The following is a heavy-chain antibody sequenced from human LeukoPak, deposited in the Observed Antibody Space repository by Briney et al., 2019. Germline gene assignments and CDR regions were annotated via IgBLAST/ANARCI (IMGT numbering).Heavy chain of an antibody. D-gene: IGHD2-2*01. V-gene: IGHV3-30*02. CDR2: IRYDGSNK. CDR1: GFTFSSYG. CDR3: AREPPVVPAAIDY. J-gene: IGHJ4*02. Sequence: QSGGSLRLSCAASGFTFSSYGMHWVRQAPGKGLEWVAFIRYDGSNKYYADSVKGRFTISRDNSKNTLYLQMNSLRAEDTAVYYCAREPPVVPAAIDYWGQGTLVTVSS.